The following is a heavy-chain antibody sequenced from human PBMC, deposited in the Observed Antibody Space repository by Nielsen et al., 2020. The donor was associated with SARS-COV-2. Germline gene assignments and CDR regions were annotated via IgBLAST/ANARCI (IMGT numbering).Heavy chain of an antibody. D-gene: IGHD6-19*01. CDR2: ISWNSGSI. V-gene: IGHV3-9*01. Sequence: SLKISCAASGFTFDDYAMHWVRQAPGKGLEWVSGISWNSGSIGYADSVKGRFTISRDNAKNSLYLQMNSLRAEDTALYHCAKAGSGWYPLGNWFDPWGQGTLVTVSS. CDR3: AKAGSGWYPLGNWFDP. J-gene: IGHJ5*02. CDR1: GFTFDDYA.